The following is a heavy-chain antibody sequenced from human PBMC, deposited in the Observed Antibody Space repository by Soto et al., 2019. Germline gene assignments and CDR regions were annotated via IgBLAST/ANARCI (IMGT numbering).Heavy chain of an antibody. CDR1: GFAFSSHP. Sequence: VQLLESGGDLVHPGGSLRRSCAASGFAFSSHPMSWVRHAPERGLQLLSGSSDSGGLTYNADSVKGRFTISRDNSKNTLYLQMNSLRAEDTALYYCARRAFGSSRSFDIWGQGTMVTVSS. CDR3: ARRAFGSSRSFDI. J-gene: IGHJ3*02. D-gene: IGHD6-6*01. V-gene: IGHV3-23*01. CDR2: SSDSGGLT.